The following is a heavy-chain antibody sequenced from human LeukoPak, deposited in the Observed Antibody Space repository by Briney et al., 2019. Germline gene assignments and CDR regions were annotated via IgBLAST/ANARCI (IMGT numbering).Heavy chain of an antibody. CDR1: GGSISSYY. J-gene: IGHJ3*02. D-gene: IGHD2-2*01. Sequence: SETLSLTCTVSGGSISSYYWSWIRQPAGKGLEWIGRIYTSGSTNYNPSLKSRVTMSVDTSKNQFSLKLSSVTAADTAVYYCARDPTTRYCSSTSCHPLDAFDIWGQGTMVTVSS. CDR2: IYTSGST. CDR3: ARDPTTRYCSSTSCHPLDAFDI. V-gene: IGHV4-4*07.